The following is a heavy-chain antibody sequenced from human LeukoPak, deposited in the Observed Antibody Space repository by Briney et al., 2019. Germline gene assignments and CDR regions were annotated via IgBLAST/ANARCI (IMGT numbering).Heavy chain of an antibody. Sequence: VXXXCKASGYTFTGYYMHWVRQAPGQGLEWMGWINPNSGGTNYAQKFQGWVTMTRDTSISTAYMELSRLRSDDTAMYYCARVVAGTWGVFDYWGQGTLVTVSS. CDR2: INPNSGGT. D-gene: IGHD6-19*01. V-gene: IGHV1-2*04. CDR1: GYTFTGYY. J-gene: IGHJ4*02. CDR3: ARVVAGTWGVFDY.